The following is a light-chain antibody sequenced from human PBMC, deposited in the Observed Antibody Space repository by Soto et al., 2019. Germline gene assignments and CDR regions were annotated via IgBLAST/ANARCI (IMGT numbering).Light chain of an antibody. CDR3: SSSGGSPTYV. CDR2: EGT. CDR1: GNDVGGYKY. Sequence: QSVLAQPASVSGSPGQSITISCTGTGNDVGGYKYVSWYQHHPGKAPKLIIYEGTERPSGVSHRFSGSKSANTASLTISGLQAEDEADYYCSSSGGSPTYVCGTGTKVTVL. V-gene: IGLV2-14*01. J-gene: IGLJ1*01.